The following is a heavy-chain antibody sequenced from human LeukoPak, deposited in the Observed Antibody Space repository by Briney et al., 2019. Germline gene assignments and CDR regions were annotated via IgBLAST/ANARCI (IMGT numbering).Heavy chain of an antibody. V-gene: IGHV3-48*03. D-gene: IGHD3-10*01. CDR2: ISSSGSTI. CDR1: GFTFSSYE. CDR3: ARASTMVRGVMGEFDFDY. Sequence: GGSLRLSCAASGFTFSSYEMNWVRQAPGKGLEWVSYISSSGSTIYYADSVKGRFTISRDNAKNSLYLQMNSLRAEDTAVYYYARASTMVRGVMGEFDFDYWGQGTLVTVSS. J-gene: IGHJ4*02.